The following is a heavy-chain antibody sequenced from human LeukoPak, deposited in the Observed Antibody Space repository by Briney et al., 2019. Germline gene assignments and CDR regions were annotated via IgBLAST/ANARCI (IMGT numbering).Heavy chain of an antibody. Sequence: PSETLSLTCAVSGYFISSGYYWGWIRQPPGKGLEWIASMYHSGSTYQNPSLKSRVTISVDTSKNQFSLKLSSVTAADTAVYYCARDPRLCSGGSCYSGWFDPWGQGTLVTVSS. CDR3: ARDPRLCSGGSCYSGWFDP. J-gene: IGHJ5*02. CDR2: MYHSGST. D-gene: IGHD2-15*01. CDR1: GYFISSGYY. V-gene: IGHV4-38-2*02.